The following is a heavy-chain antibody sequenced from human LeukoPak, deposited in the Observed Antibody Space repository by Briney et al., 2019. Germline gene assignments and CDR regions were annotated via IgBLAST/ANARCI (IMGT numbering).Heavy chain of an antibody. CDR2: IIPILGIA. CDR3: ARDPTAVAGIDAFDI. D-gene: IGHD6-19*01. Sequence: GASVKVSCKASGGTFSSYTIRWVQQAPGQGLEWMGRIIPILGIANYAQKFQGRVTITADKYTSTAYMELSSLRSEDTAVYYCARDPTAVAGIDAFDIWGQGTMVTVSS. J-gene: IGHJ3*02. CDR1: GGTFSSYT. V-gene: IGHV1-69*04.